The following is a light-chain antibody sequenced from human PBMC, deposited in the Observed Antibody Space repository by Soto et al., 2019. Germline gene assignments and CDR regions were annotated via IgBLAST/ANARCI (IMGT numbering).Light chain of an antibody. V-gene: IGKV3-15*01. CDR1: QSVSSN. J-gene: IGKJ1*01. CDR2: GAS. CDR3: QQDSTWPS. Sequence: EIVMTQSPATLSVSPGERATLSCRASQSVSSNLAWYQQKPGQAPRLLMYGASTRASGIAARFSGSGSGTEFILTISSLQSEDFALYYCQQDSTWPSFGQGTKVEI.